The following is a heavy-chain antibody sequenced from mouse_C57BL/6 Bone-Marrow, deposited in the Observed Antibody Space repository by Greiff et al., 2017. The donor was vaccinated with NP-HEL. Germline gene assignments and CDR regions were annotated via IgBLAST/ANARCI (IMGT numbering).Heavy chain of an antibody. CDR3: ARAGIWSYAMDY. Sequence: QVQLQQPGAELVKPGASVKLSCKASGYTFTSYWMQWVKQRPGQGLEWIGEIDPSDSYTNYNQKFKGKATLTVDTSSSPAYMQLSSLTSEDSAVYYCARAGIWSYAMDYWGQGTSVTVSS. J-gene: IGHJ4*01. CDR2: IDPSDSYT. D-gene: IGHD1-1*02. V-gene: IGHV1-50*01. CDR1: GYTFTSYW.